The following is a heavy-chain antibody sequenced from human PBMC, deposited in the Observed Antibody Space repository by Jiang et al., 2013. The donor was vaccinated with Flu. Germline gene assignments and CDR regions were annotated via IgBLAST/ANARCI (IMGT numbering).Heavy chain of an antibody. D-gene: IGHD1-26*01. J-gene: IGHJ4*02. CDR3: ARRTNSGSFNYFDS. Sequence: GPGLVKPSETLSLTCTVSGDSISPYCWTWIRQPAGKGLEWIGRIYSSGSTNYNPSLTSRVTMSVDTSKNQFSLKLSSVTAADTAVYYCARRTNSGSFNYFDSWGQGVLVTVSS. V-gene: IGHV4-4*07. CDR2: IYSSGST. CDR1: GDSISPYC.